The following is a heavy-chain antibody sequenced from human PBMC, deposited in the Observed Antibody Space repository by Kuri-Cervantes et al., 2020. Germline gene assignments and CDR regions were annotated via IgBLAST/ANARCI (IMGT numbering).Heavy chain of an antibody. J-gene: IGHJ6*03. V-gene: IGHV3-21*01. Sequence: GGSLRLTCAASGFTFSSNSMNWVRQAPGKGLEWVSSISSSSSYISYADSVKGRFTISRDNAKNSLYLQMNSLRAEDTAVYYCAREYSSSWYGYYYMDVWGKGTTVTVSS. CDR2: ISSSSSYI. CDR1: GFTFSSNS. CDR3: AREYSSSWYGYYYMDV. D-gene: IGHD6-13*01.